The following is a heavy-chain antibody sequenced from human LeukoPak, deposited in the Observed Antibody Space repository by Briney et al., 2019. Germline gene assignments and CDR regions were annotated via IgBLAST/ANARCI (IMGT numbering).Heavy chain of an antibody. CDR3: AMQTRILYLFDY. J-gene: IGHJ4*02. CDR1: GGTFSSYA. D-gene: IGHD2-8*01. CDR2: IIPIFGTA. V-gene: IGHV1-69*06. Sequence: SVKVSCKASGGTFSSYAISWVRQAPGQGLEWMGGIIPIFGTANYAQKFQGRVTITADKSTSTAYMELSSLRSEDTAVYYCAMQTRILYLFDYWGQGTLVTVSS.